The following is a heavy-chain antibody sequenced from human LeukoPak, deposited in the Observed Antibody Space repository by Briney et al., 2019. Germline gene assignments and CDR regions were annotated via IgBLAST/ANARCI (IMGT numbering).Heavy chain of an antibody. CDR1: VFTFSRYE. J-gene: IGHJ4*02. Sequence: GGSLRLSCAASVFTFSRYEMNWVRQAPGKGLEWVSGISGSDGSTNYADSVKGRFTISRENSKNTLYLQMNSLRAEDTAVYYCAKDDYGDYNRYYFDYWGQGTLVTVSS. CDR3: AKDDYGDYNRYYFDY. V-gene: IGHV3-23*01. D-gene: IGHD4-17*01. CDR2: ISGSDGST.